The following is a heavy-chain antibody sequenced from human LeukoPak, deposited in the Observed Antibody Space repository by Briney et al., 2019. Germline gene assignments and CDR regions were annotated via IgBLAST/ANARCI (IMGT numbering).Heavy chain of an antibody. V-gene: IGHV3-66*01. Sequence: PGGSLRLSCAASGFTVSSKYMSWVRQAPGKGLEWVSIIYRVGSTFYADSVEGRFTISRDNSKNTLYLQMNSLRVEDTAIYYCARDGGNNSWYGMDVWGQGTTVTVSS. CDR3: ARDGGNNSWYGMDV. D-gene: IGHD4-23*01. CDR2: IYRVGST. J-gene: IGHJ6*02. CDR1: GFTVSSKY.